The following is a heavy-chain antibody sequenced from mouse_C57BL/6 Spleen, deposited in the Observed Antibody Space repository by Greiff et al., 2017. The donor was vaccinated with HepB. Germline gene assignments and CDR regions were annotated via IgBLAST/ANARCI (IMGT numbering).Heavy chain of an antibody. J-gene: IGHJ4*01. Sequence: EVQLVESGGGLVQPKGSLKLSCAASGFTFNTYAMHWVRQAPGKGLEWVARIRSKSSNYATYYADSVKDRFTISRDDSQSMLYLQMNNLKTEDTAMYYCVRDWDSQYYYAMDYWGQGTSVTVSS. D-gene: IGHD4-1*01. V-gene: IGHV10-3*01. CDR2: IRSKSSNYAT. CDR3: VRDWDSQYYYAMDY. CDR1: GFTFNTYA.